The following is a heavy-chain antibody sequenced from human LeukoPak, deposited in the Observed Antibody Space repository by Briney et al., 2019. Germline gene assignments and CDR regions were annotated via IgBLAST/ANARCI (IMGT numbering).Heavy chain of an antibody. V-gene: IGHV1-69*13. J-gene: IGHJ6*02. CDR3: ARWAPSSYSSGWYDGGYYYYYGMDV. D-gene: IGHD6-19*01. CDR2: IIPIFGTA. CDR1: GGTFSSYA. Sequence: SVKVSCKASGGTFSSYAISWVRQAPGQGLEWMGGIIPIFGTANYAQKLQGRVTITADESTSTAYMELSSLRSEDTAVYYCARWAPSSYSSGWYDGGYYYYYGMDVWGQGTTVTVSS.